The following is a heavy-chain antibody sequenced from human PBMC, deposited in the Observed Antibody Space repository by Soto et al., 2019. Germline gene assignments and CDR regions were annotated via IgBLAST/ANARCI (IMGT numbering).Heavy chain of an antibody. V-gene: IGHV3-30-3*01. Sequence: QVQLVESGGGVVQPGRSLRLSCAASGFTFSSYAMHWVRQAPGKGLEWVAFISSDGSNKYYADSVKGRFTISRDNSKNTLYLQMNSLRAEDTAVYYCARPRPNCISTSCQGWFDPWGQGTLVTVSS. CDR3: ARPRPNCISTSCQGWFDP. CDR2: ISSDGSNK. CDR1: GFTFSSYA. D-gene: IGHD2-2*01. J-gene: IGHJ5*02.